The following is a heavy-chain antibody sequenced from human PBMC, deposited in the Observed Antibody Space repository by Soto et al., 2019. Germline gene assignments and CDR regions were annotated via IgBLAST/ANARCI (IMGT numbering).Heavy chain of an antibody. CDR1: GFTFSDYH. D-gene: IGHD4-17*01. J-gene: IGHJ4*02. Sequence: PGGSLRLSCAASGFTFSDYHMSRIRQAPGKGLEWVSYISSSSGYTNYADSVKDRFTISRDNAKNSLYLQMNSLRAEDTAVYYCAKEYGRLDYWGQGTLVTVSS. CDR2: ISSSSGYT. V-gene: IGHV3-11*06. CDR3: AKEYGRLDY.